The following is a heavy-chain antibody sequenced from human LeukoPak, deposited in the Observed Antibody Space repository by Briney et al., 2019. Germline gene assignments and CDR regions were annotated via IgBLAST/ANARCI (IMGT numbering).Heavy chain of an antibody. Sequence: PSETLSLTCAVYGGSFSGYCWSWIRQPPGKGLEWIGEINHSGSTNYNPSLKSRVTISVDTSKNQFSLKLSSVTAADTAVYYCARRDINYYDSSGYPYWGQGTLVTVSS. CDR1: GGSFSGYC. D-gene: IGHD3-22*01. V-gene: IGHV4-34*01. CDR3: ARRDINYYDSSGYPY. CDR2: INHSGST. J-gene: IGHJ4*02.